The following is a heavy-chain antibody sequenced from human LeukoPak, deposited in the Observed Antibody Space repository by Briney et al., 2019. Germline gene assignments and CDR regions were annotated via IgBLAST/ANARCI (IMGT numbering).Heavy chain of an antibody. D-gene: IGHD5-18*01. CDR2: INTNTGNP. CDR1: GYTFTSYA. V-gene: IGHV7-4-1*02. CDR3: AREGEYSYTRTIDP. Sequence: GASVKVSCKASGYTFTSYAMNWVRQAPGQGLEWMGWINTNTGNPTYAQDFTGRFVFSLDTSVSTAYLQISSLKAEDTAVYYCAREGEYSYTRTIDPWGQGTLVTVSS. J-gene: IGHJ5*02.